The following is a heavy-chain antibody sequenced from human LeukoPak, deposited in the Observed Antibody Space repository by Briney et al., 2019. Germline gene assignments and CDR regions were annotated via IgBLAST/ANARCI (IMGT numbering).Heavy chain of an antibody. V-gene: IGHV4-30-2*01. D-gene: IGHD3-3*01. CDR3: ARFTIFGVVINYYYGMDV. Sequence: SETLSLTCAVSGGSISSGGYSWSWIRQPPGKGLEWIGYICHSGSTYYNPSLKSRVTISVDTSKNQFSLKLSSVTAADTAVYYCARFTIFGVVINYYYGMDVWGQGTTVTVSS. CDR2: ICHSGST. CDR1: GGSISSGGYS. J-gene: IGHJ6*02.